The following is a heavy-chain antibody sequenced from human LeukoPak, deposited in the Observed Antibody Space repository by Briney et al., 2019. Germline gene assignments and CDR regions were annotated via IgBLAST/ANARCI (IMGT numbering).Heavy chain of an antibody. V-gene: IGHV3-23*01. Sequence: PGGSLRLSCAASGFTFSSYAMGWVRQAPGKGLEWVSAISGSGGSTYYADSVKGRFTISRDNSKNTLYLQMNSLRAEDTAVYYCAKDGKGYSGYDYRDWFDPWGQGTLVTVSS. CDR2: ISGSGGST. D-gene: IGHD5-12*01. J-gene: IGHJ5*02. CDR3: AKDGKGYSGYDYRDWFDP. CDR1: GFTFSSYA.